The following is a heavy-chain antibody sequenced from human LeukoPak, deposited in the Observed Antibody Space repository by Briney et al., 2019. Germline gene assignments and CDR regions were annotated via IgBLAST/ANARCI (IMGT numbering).Heavy chain of an antibody. CDR3: ARVPSTLWFGEFSPYYFDY. D-gene: IGHD3-10*01. CDR1: GGSISSSNW. J-gene: IGHJ4*02. CDR2: IYHSGST. V-gene: IGHV4-4*02. Sequence: PSGTLSLTCAVSGGSISSSNWWSWVRQPPGKGLEWIGEIYHSGSTNYNPSLKVRVTISVDKSKNQFSLKLSTVTAAATAVYYCARVPSTLWFGEFSPYYFDYWGQGALVTVSS.